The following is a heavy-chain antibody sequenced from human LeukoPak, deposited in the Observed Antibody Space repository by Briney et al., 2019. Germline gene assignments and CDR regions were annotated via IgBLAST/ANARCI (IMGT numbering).Heavy chain of an antibody. CDR1: GYSISSGHY. CDR3: ARVSGSGTALDAFDI. CDR2: MYHSGST. V-gene: IGHV4-38-2*01. J-gene: IGHJ3*02. D-gene: IGHD1-1*01. Sequence: SETLSLTCAVSGYSISSGHYWGWIRQPPGKGREWIGSMYHSGSTYFNPSLKSRVTISVDTSKNQFSLTLSSVTAADTAVYFCARVSGSGTALDAFDIWGQGTMVIVSS.